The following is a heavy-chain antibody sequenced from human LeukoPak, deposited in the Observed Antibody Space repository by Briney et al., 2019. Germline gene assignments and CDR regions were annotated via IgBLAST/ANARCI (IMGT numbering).Heavy chain of an antibody. V-gene: IGHV4-38-2*02. Sequence: SETLSLTCTVSGYSISSGYYWGWIRQPPGKGLEWIGSIYHSGSTYYNPSLKSRVTISVDTSKNQFSLKLSSVTAADTAVYYCARETDYGDYRFDYWGQGTLVTVSS. CDR2: IYHSGST. D-gene: IGHD4-17*01. CDR1: GYSISSGYY. J-gene: IGHJ4*02. CDR3: ARETDYGDYRFDY.